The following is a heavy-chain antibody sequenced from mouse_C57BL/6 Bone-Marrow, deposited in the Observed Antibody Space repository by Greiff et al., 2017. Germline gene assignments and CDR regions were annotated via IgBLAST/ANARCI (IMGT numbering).Heavy chain of an antibody. CDR2: IYPGDGDT. D-gene: IGHD4-1*01. CDR3: ARGDWDGYFDS. CDR1: GYAFSSSW. V-gene: IGHV1-82*01. J-gene: IGHJ2*01. Sequence: VQLQQSGPELVKPGASVKISCKASGYAFSSSWMNWVKQRPGKGLEWIGRIYPGDGDTNYNGKFKGKATLTADKSSSTAYMQLSSLPSRDSAVYFCARGDWDGYFDSGGQGPTLTVSS.